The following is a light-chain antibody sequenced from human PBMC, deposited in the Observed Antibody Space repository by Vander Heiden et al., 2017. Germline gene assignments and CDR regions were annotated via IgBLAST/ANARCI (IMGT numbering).Light chain of an antibody. CDR3: CSYEGSGTFDVV. CDR2: VVS. CDR1: SSDVGSYHL. Sequence: QSALTQPAPVSGSPGQSITISCTGTSSDVGSYHLVSWSQPHPGKARKLRIEVVSKRPSGVSNRFAGSTAGNTEYPTTSGLQAEDEADEDGCSYEGSGTFDVVFGGGTKLTVL. J-gene: IGLJ2*01. V-gene: IGLV2-23*02.